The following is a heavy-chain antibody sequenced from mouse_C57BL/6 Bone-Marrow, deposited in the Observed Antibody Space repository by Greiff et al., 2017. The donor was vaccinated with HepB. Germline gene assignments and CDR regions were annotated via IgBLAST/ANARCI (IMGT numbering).Heavy chain of an antibody. D-gene: IGHD2-12*01. V-gene: IGHV1-26*01. Sequence: EVQLQQSGPELVKPGASVKISCKASGYTFTDYYMNWVKQSHGKSLEWIGDINPNNGGTSYNQKFKGKATLTVDKSSSTAYMELRSLTSEDSAVYYCAREEYDGEWFAYWGQGTLVTVSA. CDR2: INPNNGGT. CDR3: AREEYDGEWFAY. CDR1: GYTFTDYY. J-gene: IGHJ3*01.